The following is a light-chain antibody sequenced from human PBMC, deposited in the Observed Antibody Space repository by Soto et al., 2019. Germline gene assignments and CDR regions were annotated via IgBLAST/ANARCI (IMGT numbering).Light chain of an antibody. CDR1: QSVTSN. V-gene: IGKV3-15*01. Sequence: VMTQSPATLSASPGERATLSCRASQSVTSNLAWYQQKPGQVPRLLIYGASTRATGIPARFSGSGSGTEFTLTISSLQSEDFAVYYCQQYRTFGQGTKVEMK. CDR2: GAS. CDR3: QQYRT. J-gene: IGKJ1*01.